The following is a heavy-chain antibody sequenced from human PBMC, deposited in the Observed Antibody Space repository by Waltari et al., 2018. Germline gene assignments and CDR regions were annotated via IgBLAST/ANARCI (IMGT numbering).Heavy chain of an antibody. D-gene: IGHD6-13*01. CDR3: ARRWRQQLVFDY. CDR2: IYYSGST. CDR1: GGSISSSSYY. V-gene: IGHV4-39*01. Sequence: QLQLQESGPGLVKPSETLSLTCTVSGGSISSSSYYWGWIRQPPGKGLEWIGSIYYSGSTYYNPSLKSRVTISVDTSKNQFSLKLSSVTAADTAVYYCARRWRQQLVFDYWGQGTLVTVSS. J-gene: IGHJ4*02.